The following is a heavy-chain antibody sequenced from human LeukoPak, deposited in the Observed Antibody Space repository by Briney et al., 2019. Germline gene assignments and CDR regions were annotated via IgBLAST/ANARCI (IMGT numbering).Heavy chain of an antibody. CDR3: AKDLKQRIVGATWGSGFDP. V-gene: IGHV3-30*02. CDR1: GFTFSSYG. Sequence: GGSLRLSCAASGFTFSSYGMHWVRQAPGKGLEWVAFIRYDGSNKYYADSVKGRFTISRDNSKNTLYLQMNSLRAEDTAVYYCAKDLKQRIVGATWGSGFDPWGQGTLVTVSS. J-gene: IGHJ5*02. CDR2: IRYDGSNK. D-gene: IGHD1-26*01.